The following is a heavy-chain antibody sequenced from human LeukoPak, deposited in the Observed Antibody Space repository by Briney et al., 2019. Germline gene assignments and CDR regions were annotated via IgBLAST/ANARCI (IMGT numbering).Heavy chain of an antibody. CDR3: ARAAVARRPLGY. V-gene: IGHV1-8*01. CDR2: MNPNSGNT. D-gene: IGHD6-19*01. J-gene: IGHJ4*02. CDR1: GYTFTIYD. Sequence: GSSVKVSLKASGYTFTIYDINWLRQAPAQGLEWMGWMNPNSGNTGYAQKFHGRLTMTRNTSISTAYMELSSLRSEDTAVYYCARAAVARRPLGYWGQGTLVTVSS.